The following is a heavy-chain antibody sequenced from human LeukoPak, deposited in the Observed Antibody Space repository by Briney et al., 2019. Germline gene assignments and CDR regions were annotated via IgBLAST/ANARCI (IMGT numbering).Heavy chain of an antibody. J-gene: IGHJ4*02. CDR1: GGSFSGYY. V-gene: IGHV4-34*01. Sequence: SETLSLTCAVYGGSFSGYYWSWIRQPPGKGLEWIGEINHSGSTNYNPSLKSRVTISVDTSKNQFSLKLSSVTAADTAVYYCARVPSTVTTPTDWVRGGYFDYWGQGTLVTVSS. CDR3: ARVPSTVTTPTDWVRGGYFDY. D-gene: IGHD4-17*01. CDR2: INHSGST.